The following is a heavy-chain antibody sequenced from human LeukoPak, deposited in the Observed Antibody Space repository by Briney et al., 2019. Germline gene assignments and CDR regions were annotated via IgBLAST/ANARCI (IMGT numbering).Heavy chain of an antibody. CDR1: GGSISSGSYY. CDR2: IYTSGST. D-gene: IGHD5/OR15-5a*01. Sequence: SETLSLTCTVSGGSISSGSYYWSWIRQPAGKGLEWIGRIYTSGSTNYNPSLKSRVTISVDTSKNQFSLKLSSATAADTAVYYCASLPLYRDDAFDIWGQGTMVTVSS. J-gene: IGHJ3*02. CDR3: ASLPLYRDDAFDI. V-gene: IGHV4-61*02.